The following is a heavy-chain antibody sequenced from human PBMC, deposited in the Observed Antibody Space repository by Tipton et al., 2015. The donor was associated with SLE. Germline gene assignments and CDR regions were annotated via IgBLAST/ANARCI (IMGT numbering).Heavy chain of an antibody. Sequence: QSGAEVKKPGSSVKVSCKASGGTFSSYAISWVRQAPGQGLEWMGRIIPIFGTANYAQKFQGRVTITADESTSTAYMELSNLRSEDTAVYYCAREDYYDSSGQNWFDPWGQGTLVTVSS. CDR2: IIPIFGTA. V-gene: IGHV1-69*13. D-gene: IGHD3-22*01. J-gene: IGHJ5*02. CDR3: AREDYYDSSGQNWFDP. CDR1: GGTFSSYA.